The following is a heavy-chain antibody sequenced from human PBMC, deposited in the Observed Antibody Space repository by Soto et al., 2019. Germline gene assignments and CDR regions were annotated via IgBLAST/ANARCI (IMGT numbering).Heavy chain of an antibody. V-gene: IGHV5-51*01. J-gene: IGHJ6*02. CDR3: ARWVVVAATDYYYGMDV. D-gene: IGHD2-15*01. Sequence: GESLKIPCKGSGYSFTSYWIGWVRQMPGNGLEWMGIIYPGDSDTRYSPSFQGQVTISADKSISTAYLQWSSLKASDTAMYYCARWVVVAATDYYYGMDVWGQGTTVTVSS. CDR2: IYPGDSDT. CDR1: GYSFTSYW.